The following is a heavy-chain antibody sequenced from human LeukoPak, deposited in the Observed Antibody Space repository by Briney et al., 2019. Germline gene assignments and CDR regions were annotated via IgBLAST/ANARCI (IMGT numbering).Heavy chain of an antibody. V-gene: IGHV3-23*01. J-gene: IGHJ3*02. D-gene: IGHD2-15*01. Sequence: GGSLRLSCAASGFTFSSYAMSWVRQAPGKGLEWVSAISGSGGSTYYADSVKGRFTISRDNSKNTLYLQMNSLRAEDTAVYYCAKEIRCSGGSCCPGDAFDIWGQGTMVTVSS. CDR2: ISGSGGST. CDR1: GFTFSSYA. CDR3: AKEIRCSGGSCCPGDAFDI.